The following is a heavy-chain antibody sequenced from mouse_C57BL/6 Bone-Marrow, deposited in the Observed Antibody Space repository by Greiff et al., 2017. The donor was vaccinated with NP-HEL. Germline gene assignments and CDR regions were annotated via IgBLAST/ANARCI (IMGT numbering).Heavy chain of an antibody. D-gene: IGHD3-2*02. CDR3: ARSYSSGHFDY. J-gene: IGHJ2*01. CDR2: IRNKANGYTT. CDR1: GFTFTDYY. Sequence: EVKLVESGGGLVQPGGSLSLSCAASGFTFTDYYMSWVRQPPGKALEWLGFIRNKANGYTTEYSASVKGRFTISRDNSQSILYLQMNALRAEDSATYYCARSYSSGHFDYWGKGTTLTVSS. V-gene: IGHV7-3*01.